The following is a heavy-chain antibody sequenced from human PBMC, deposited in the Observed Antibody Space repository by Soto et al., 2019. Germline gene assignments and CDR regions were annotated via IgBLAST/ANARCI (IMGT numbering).Heavy chain of an antibody. Sequence: QVQLQESGPGLAKPSETLSLTCTVSYGSISSYYWSWIRQPPGKGLEWIGYIYYSGSTNYNPSLKSRVTISVDTSKNQFSLKLSSVTAADTAVYYCARQGPYGMDVWGQGTTVTVSS. CDR2: IYYSGST. CDR3: ARQGPYGMDV. V-gene: IGHV4-59*08. J-gene: IGHJ6*02. CDR1: YGSISSYY.